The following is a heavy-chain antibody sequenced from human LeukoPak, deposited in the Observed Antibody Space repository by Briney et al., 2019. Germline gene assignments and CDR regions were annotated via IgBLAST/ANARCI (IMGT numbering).Heavy chain of an antibody. D-gene: IGHD2-15*01. CDR2: INTNTGNP. Sequence: ASVKVSCKASGYTFTSYAMNWVRRAPGQGLEWMGWINTNTGNPTYAQGFTGRFVFSLDTSVSTAYLQISSLKAEDTAVYYCARDPGCSGGSCYGQNDYWGQGTLVTVSS. V-gene: IGHV7-4-1*02. CDR1: GYTFTSYA. J-gene: IGHJ4*02. CDR3: ARDPGCSGGSCYGQNDY.